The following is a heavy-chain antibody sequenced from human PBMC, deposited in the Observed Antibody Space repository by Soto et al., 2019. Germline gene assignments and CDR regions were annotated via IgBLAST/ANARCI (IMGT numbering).Heavy chain of an antibody. CDR3: AREGVEMGGFDY. Sequence: QVQLVESGGGVVQPGRSLRLSCAASGFTFSSYAMHWVRQAPGKGLEWVAVISYDGSNKYYADSVKGRFTISRDNSNNTLYLQMNSLRAEDTALYYCAREGVEMGGFDYWGQGTLVTVSS. CDR1: GFTFSSYA. V-gene: IGHV3-30-3*01. J-gene: IGHJ4*02. CDR2: ISYDGSNK. D-gene: IGHD3-16*01.